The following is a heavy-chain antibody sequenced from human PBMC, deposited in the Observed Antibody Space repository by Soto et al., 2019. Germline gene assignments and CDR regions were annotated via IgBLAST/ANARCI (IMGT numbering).Heavy chain of an antibody. CDR1: GYAFTSFG. CDR3: ARDLGDAFDM. V-gene: IGHV1-18*01. J-gene: IGHJ3*02. CDR2: ISAYNGNT. Sequence: GASVKVSCKASGYAFTSFGITWVRQAPGQGLEWMGWISAYNGNTHYARRLQGRVTMTTDTSTSTAYMELRSLRSDDTAVYYCARDLGDAFDMWGQGTMVTVSS.